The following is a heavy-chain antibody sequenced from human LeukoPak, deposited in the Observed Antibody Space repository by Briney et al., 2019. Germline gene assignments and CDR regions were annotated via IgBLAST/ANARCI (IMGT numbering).Heavy chain of an antibody. V-gene: IGHV3-48*03. CDR3: VRTFVSGYDVLTGYFRAFDY. Sequence: GGSLRLSCAASGFNFSSSEMHWVRQAPGKGLEWLSYISHTGNTKYYADSVQVRFTVSRDNGKSLLFLQMSSLRAGDTAIYYCVRTFVSGYDVLTGYFRAFDYWGQGALVTVSS. CDR1: GFNFSSSE. J-gene: IGHJ4*02. CDR2: ISHTGNTK. D-gene: IGHD3-9*01.